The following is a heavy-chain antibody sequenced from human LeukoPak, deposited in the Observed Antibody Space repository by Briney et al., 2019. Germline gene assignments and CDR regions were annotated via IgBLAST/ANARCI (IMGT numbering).Heavy chain of an antibody. CDR2: ISSSSSTI. D-gene: IGHD1-26*01. Sequence: GGSLRLSCAASGFTFSSYSMSWVRQAPGKGLEWVSYISSSSSTIYYADSVKGRFTISRDNAKNSLYLQMNSLRAEDTAVYYCARDESYYGFDYWGQGTLVTVSS. V-gene: IGHV3-48*04. CDR1: GFTFSSYS. CDR3: ARDESYYGFDY. J-gene: IGHJ4*02.